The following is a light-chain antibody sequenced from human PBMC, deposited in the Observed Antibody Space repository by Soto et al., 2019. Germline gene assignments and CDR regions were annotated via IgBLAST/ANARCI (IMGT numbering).Light chain of an antibody. J-gene: IGKJ1*01. CDR3: QHYNNWPPWT. V-gene: IGKV3-15*01. Sequence: EIVMTQSPATLSVSPGERATFSSRAIQSVSSNLAWYQQNPGQAPRLLIYGASIRATGIPDRFSGSGSGTEFTLTISTLQSEDFAIYYCQHYNNWPPWTSGQGTKVDIK. CDR2: GAS. CDR1: QSVSSN.